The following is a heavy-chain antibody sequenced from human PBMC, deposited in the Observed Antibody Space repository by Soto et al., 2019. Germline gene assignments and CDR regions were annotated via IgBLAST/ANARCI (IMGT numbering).Heavy chain of an antibody. CDR2: ISTYNGTT. J-gene: IGHJ4*02. V-gene: IGHV1-18*01. CDR1: GYTFTSNG. D-gene: IGHD4-17*01. CDR3: ARDGYGDSGY. Sequence: QVQLVQSGAEVKKPGTSVKVSCKASGYTFTSNGISCVRQAPGQGLEWMGWISTYNGTTNYAQKLQGRVTMTRDTSTSIAYMELRDLRSDDTAVYYCARDGYGDSGYWGQGGLVTVSS.